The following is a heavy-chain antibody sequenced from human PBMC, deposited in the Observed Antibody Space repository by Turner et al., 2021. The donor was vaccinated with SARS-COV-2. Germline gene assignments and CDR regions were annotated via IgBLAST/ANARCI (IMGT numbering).Heavy chain of an antibody. CDR1: GFTFSNAW. J-gene: IGHJ6*02. CDR3: TTAGGSGSYYNVRYYYYYGMDV. V-gene: IGHV3-15*01. D-gene: IGHD3-10*01. Sequence: GFTFSNAWMSWVRQAHGKGLAWVGRIKSKTDGGTTDYAAPVKGRFTISRDDSKNTPYLQMNSLKNEDTAVYYCTTAGGSGSYYNVRYYYYYGMDVWGQGTTVTVSS. CDR2: IKSKTDGGTT.